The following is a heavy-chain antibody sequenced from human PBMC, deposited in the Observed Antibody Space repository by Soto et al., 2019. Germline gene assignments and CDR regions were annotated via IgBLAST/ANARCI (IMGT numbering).Heavy chain of an antibody. V-gene: IGHV3-30*18. Sequence: QVQLVESGGGVVQPGRSLRLSCAASGFTFSSYGMHWVRQAPGKGLEWVAVISYDGSNKYYADSVKGRFTISRDNSKNTLYLQMNIRRAEDTAVYYCAKDLGRGYSYGPGYWGQGTLFTVSS. D-gene: IGHD5-18*01. J-gene: IGHJ4*02. CDR2: ISYDGSNK. CDR1: GFTFSSYG. CDR3: AKDLGRGYSYGPGY.